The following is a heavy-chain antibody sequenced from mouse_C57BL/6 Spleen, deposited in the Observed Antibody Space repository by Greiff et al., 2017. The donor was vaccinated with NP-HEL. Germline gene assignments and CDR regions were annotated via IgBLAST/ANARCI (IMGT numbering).Heavy chain of an antibody. CDR1: GYTFTSYG. CDR3: AREEDYYGSSYGYFDV. CDR2: IYPRSGNT. D-gene: IGHD1-1*01. Sequence: QVQLQQSGAELARPGASVKLSCKASGYTFTSYGISWVKQRTGQGLEWIGEIYPRSGNTYYNEKFKGKATLTADKSSSTAYMELRSLTSEDSAVYFCAREEDYYGSSYGYFDVWGTGTTVTVSS. V-gene: IGHV1-81*01. J-gene: IGHJ1*03.